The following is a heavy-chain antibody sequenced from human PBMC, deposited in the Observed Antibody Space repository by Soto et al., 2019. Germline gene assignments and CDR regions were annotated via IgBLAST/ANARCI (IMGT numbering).Heavy chain of an antibody. CDR1: GGSISSYY. CDR3: ATSTYSSSWYVYYYYYMDV. D-gene: IGHD6-13*01. Sequence: PSETLSLTCTVSGGSISSYYWSWIRQPPGKGLEWIGYIYYSGSTNYNPSLKSRVTISVDTSKNQFSLKLSSVTAADTAVYYCATSTYSSSWYVYYYYYMDVWGKGTTVTVSS. J-gene: IGHJ6*03. CDR2: IYYSGST. V-gene: IGHV4-59*01.